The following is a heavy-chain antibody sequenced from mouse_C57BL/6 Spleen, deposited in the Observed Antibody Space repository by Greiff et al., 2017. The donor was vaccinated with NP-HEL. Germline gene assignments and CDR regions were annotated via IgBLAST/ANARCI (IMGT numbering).Heavy chain of an antibody. CDR1: GYTFTDYE. CDR2: IDPETGGT. Sequence: LVESGAELVRPGASVTLSCKASGYTFTDYEMHWVKQTPVHGLEWIGAIDPETGGTAYNQKFKGKAILTADKSSSTAYMELRSLTSEDSAVYYCTRDAYWYFDVWGTGTTVTVSS. J-gene: IGHJ1*03. CDR3: TRDAYWYFDV. V-gene: IGHV1-15*01.